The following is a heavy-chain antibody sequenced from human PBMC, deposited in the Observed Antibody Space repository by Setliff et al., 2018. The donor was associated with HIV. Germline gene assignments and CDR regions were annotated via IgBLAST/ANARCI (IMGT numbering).Heavy chain of an antibody. D-gene: IGHD3-10*02. CDR2: IYHSGSA. CDR1: GGSISGSSYY. V-gene: IGHV4-39*01. CDR3: ASSRSLFGEEYFHH. Sequence: NPSETLSLTCNVSGGSISGSSYYWGWIRQPPGKGLEWIGSIYHSGSAPHNPSLKSRITISVDTSKNQFSLKLRSVTAADTAVYYCASSRSLFGEEYFHHWGQGTLVTVSS. J-gene: IGHJ1*01.